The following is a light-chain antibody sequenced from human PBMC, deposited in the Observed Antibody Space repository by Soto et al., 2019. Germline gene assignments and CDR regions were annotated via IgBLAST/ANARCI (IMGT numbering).Light chain of an antibody. CDR2: EVS. CDR3: SSYTSINTLV. CDR1: SSDVGGYKY. J-gene: IGLJ2*01. Sequence: QSALTQPASVSGSPGQSITISCTGTSSDVGGYKYVSWYQQHPGKAPKLMIYEVSNRPSGVSNRFSGSKSGNTASLTISGLQAEDEADYSCSSYTSINTLVFGGGTKVTVL. V-gene: IGLV2-14*01.